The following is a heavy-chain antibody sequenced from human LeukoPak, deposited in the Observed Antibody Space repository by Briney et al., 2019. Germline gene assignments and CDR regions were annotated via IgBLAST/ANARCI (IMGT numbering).Heavy chain of an antibody. CDR1: GLTFSNVW. CDR2: INSAGSST. V-gene: IGHV3-74*01. D-gene: IGHD2-21*01. Sequence: PGASLRLSSVVSGLTFSNVWLQCVRHVPGQGLVWVSRINSAGSSTVYADSVKGRFTISRDNAKNMLYLQMNSLRAEDTAVYYCASFRDSDNWGQGTMVTVSS. J-gene: IGHJ3*02. CDR3: ASFRDSDN.